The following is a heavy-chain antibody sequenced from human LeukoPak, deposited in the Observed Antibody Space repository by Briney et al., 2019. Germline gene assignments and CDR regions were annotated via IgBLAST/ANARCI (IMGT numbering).Heavy chain of an antibody. CDR1: GYTFTGYY. D-gene: IGHD4-11*01. CDR2: INPNTGGT. J-gene: IGHJ4*02. CDR3: ARGLQYYFDY. Sequence: ASVKVSCKASGYTFTGYYIHWVRQARGQGLEWMGWINPNTGGTNYAQKFQGRVTMTRDTSISAAYMELSRLRSDDTAVYYCARGLQYYFDYWGQGTLVTVSS. V-gene: IGHV1-2*02.